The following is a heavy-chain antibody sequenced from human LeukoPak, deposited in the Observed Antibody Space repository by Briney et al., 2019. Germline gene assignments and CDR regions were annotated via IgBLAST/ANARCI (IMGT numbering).Heavy chain of an antibody. CDR3: ARDSGSYLYFDY. J-gene: IGHJ4*02. Sequence: SVKVSCKASGGTFSSYAISWVRQAHGQGLEWMGGIIPIFGTANYAQKFQGRVTITTDESTSTAYMELSSLRSEDTAVYYCARDSGSYLYFDYWGQGTLVTVSS. D-gene: IGHD1-26*01. CDR2: IIPIFGTA. V-gene: IGHV1-69*05. CDR1: GGTFSSYA.